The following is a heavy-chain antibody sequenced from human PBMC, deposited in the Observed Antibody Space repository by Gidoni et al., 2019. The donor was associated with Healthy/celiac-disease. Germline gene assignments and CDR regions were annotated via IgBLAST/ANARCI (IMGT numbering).Heavy chain of an antibody. V-gene: IGHV4-34*01. CDR3: ARGRGYCSSTSCSLRGQIYYYYYYMDV. CDR1: GGSFSGYY. J-gene: IGHJ6*03. Sequence: QVQLQQWGAGLLKPSETLSLTCAVYGGSFSGYYWSWIRQPPGKGLEWIGEINHSGSTNYNPSLKSRVTISVDTSKNQFSLKLSSGTAADTAVYYCARGRGYCSSTSCSLRGQIYYYYYYMDVWGKGTTVTVSS. D-gene: IGHD2-2*01. CDR2: INHSGST.